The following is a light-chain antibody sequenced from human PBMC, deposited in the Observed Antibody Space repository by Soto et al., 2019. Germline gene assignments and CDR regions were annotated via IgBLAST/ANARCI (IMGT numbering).Light chain of an antibody. Sequence: EVVLTQSPGTLSLSPGERATLSCRASQSVSNSYLAWYQQKPGQAPRLLIYGASSRATGIPDRFSGSGSGTDVTLPISRLEPEDLAVYYCQQYGSSPRTFGQGTKLEI. CDR1: QSVSNSY. CDR2: GAS. CDR3: QQYGSSPRT. V-gene: IGKV3-20*01. J-gene: IGKJ2*01.